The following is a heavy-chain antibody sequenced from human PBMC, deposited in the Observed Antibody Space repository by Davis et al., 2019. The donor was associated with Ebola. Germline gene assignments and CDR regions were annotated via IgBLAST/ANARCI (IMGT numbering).Heavy chain of an antibody. V-gene: IGHV3-48*04. J-gene: IGHJ4*02. CDR1: GFTFSSYS. CDR3: ARESGSSAKY. D-gene: IGHD3-10*01. CDR2: ISSSGSTI. Sequence: PGGSLRLSCAASGFTFSSYSMNWVRQAPGKGLEWVSYISSSGSTIYYADSVKGRFTISRDNAKNSLYLQMNSLRAEDTAVYYCARESGSSAKYWGQGTLVTVSS.